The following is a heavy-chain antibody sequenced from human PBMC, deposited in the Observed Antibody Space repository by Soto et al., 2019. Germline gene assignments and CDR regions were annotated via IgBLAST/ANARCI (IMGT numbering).Heavy chain of an antibody. D-gene: IGHD3-10*01. V-gene: IGHV1-46*01. Sequence: ASVKVSCKASGYTFTSYYIHWVRQAPGQGLEWMGIINPSGGSTSYAQKFQGRVTMTRDTSTSTVYMELSSLRSEDTAVYYCAGRGTSGSYFRPSYYYGMDVRGQGTTVTVSS. CDR2: INPSGGST. CDR3: AGRGTSGSYFRPSYYYGMDV. CDR1: GYTFTSYY. J-gene: IGHJ6*02.